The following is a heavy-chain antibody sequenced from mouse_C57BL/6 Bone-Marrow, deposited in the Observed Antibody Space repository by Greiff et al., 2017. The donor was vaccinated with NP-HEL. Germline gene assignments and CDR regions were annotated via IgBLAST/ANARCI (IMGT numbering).Heavy chain of an antibody. CDR1: GYTFTDYE. CDR3: TRGGYYGPLAY. J-gene: IGHJ3*01. V-gene: IGHV1-15*01. D-gene: IGHD1-1*01. Sequence: QVQLQQSGAELVRPGASVTLSCKASGYTFTDYEMHWVKQTPVHGLEWIGAIDPETGGTAYNQKFKGKAILTADKSSSTAYMELRSLTSEDSAVYYCTRGGYYGPLAYWGQGTLVTVSA. CDR2: IDPETGGT.